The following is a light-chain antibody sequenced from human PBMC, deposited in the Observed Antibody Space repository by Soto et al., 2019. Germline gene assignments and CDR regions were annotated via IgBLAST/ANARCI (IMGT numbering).Light chain of an antibody. CDR2: GAS. V-gene: IGKV3-20*01. CDR3: QQYGRSPPT. CDR1: QSVYKNF. Sequence: EIVLTQSPGTLSLSPGERATLSCRASQSVYKNFLAWYQQKPGQAPRLLINGASNRATGIPDRFSGSGSGTDCSLTIDRLEPEDFAVYFCQQYGRSPPTFGGGTKVAIK. J-gene: IGKJ4*01.